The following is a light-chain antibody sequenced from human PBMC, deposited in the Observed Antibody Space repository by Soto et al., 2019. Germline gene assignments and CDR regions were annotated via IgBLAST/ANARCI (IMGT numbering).Light chain of an antibody. Sequence: DIQMTQSPSTLPASLGDTVTITCRASQSISSWLAWYQQKPGKAPKVLIYKASSLESGVPSRFSGSGSGTEFTLTISSLQPDDFETYYCQQYNSFPYTFGQGTKLEIK. V-gene: IGKV1-5*03. CDR1: QSISSW. CDR2: KAS. CDR3: QQYNSFPYT. J-gene: IGKJ2*01.